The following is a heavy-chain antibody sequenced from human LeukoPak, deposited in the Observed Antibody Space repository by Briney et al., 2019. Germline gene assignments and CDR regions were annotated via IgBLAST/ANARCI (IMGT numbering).Heavy chain of an antibody. D-gene: IGHD5-18*01. CDR3: ALPAVGQLWSLHDAFDI. CDR2: IIPIFGTA. J-gene: IGHJ3*02. CDR1: GGTFSSYA. V-gene: IGHV1-69*05. Sequence: PVKVSCKASGGTFSSYAISWVRQAPGQGLEWMGRIIPIFGTANYAQKFQGRVTITTDESTSTAYMELSSLRSEDTAVYYCALPAVGQLWSLHDAFDIWGQGTRVTVSS.